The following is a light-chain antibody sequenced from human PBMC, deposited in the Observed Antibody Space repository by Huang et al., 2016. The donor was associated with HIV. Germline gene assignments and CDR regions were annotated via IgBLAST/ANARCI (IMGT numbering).Light chain of an antibody. J-gene: IGKJ3*01. Sequence: IQLTPSPSSLSASVGDRVTITCRASQGISSYLAWYQQKPGKAPKLLIYAASTLQSGVPSRFSGSGSGTDFTRTISSLQPEDFATYYCQQLNSYPEGFTFGPGTKVDIK. CDR1: QGISSY. CDR3: QQLNSYPEGFT. V-gene: IGKV1-9*01. CDR2: AAS.